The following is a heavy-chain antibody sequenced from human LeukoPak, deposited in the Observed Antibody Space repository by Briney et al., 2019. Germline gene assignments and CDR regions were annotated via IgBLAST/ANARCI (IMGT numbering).Heavy chain of an antibody. CDR2: ISGPGSTT. Sequence: PGGSLRLSCAASGFTFKNYAMSWVRQAPGKGLVWVSTISGPGSTTYYADSVEGRFTISRDDSKNTLYLQMSSLRAEDTAVYFCAKVRGGCTYGGYFDSWGQGTLVTVSS. D-gene: IGHD5-18*01. J-gene: IGHJ4*02. CDR1: GFTFKNYA. CDR3: AKVRGGCTYGGYFDS. V-gene: IGHV3-23*01.